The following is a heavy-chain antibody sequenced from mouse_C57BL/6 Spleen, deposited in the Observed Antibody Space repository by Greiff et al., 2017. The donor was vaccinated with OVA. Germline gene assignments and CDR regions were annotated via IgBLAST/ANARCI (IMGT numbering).Heavy chain of an antibody. CDR3: ARGAEVFDY. CDR2: IYPGSGST. Sequence: QVHVKQPGAELVKPGASVKMSCKASGYTFTSYWITWVKQRPGQGLEWIGDIYPGSGSTNYNEKFKSKATLTVDTSSSTAYMQLSSLTSEDSAVYYCARGAEVFDYWGQGTTLTVSS. V-gene: IGHV1-55*01. J-gene: IGHJ2*01. CDR1: GYTFTSYW.